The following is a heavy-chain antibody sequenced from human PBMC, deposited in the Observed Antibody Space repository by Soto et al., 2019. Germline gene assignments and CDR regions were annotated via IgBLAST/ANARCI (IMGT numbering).Heavy chain of an antibody. J-gene: IGHJ5*02. V-gene: IGHV3-30*04. Sequence: GGSLRLSCTGSGFTFSSYAMHWVRLAPGKGLEWVAVVSYDGSIENYADSVRGRFTISRDSSKNTVFLQMNSLRVEDTAVYYCAKDLYYYDFSLDDSWGQGTLVTVSS. CDR3: AKDLYYYDFSLDDS. CDR1: GFTFSSYA. D-gene: IGHD3-16*01. CDR2: VSYDGSIE.